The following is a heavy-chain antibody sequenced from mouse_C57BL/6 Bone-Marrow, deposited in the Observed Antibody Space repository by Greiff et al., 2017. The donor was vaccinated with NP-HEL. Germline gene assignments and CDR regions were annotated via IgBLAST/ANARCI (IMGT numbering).Heavy chain of an antibody. CDR2: IYPGGGYT. D-gene: IGHD1-1*01. Sequence: VKLVESGAELVRPGTSVKMSCKASGYTFTNYWIGWAKQRPGHGLEWIGDIYPGGGYTNYNEKFKGKATLTADKSSSTAYMQFSSLTSEDSAIYYCARCSYGKGNYFDYWGQGTTLTVSS. CDR1: GYTFTNYW. CDR3: ARCSYGKGNYFDY. J-gene: IGHJ2*01. V-gene: IGHV1-63*01.